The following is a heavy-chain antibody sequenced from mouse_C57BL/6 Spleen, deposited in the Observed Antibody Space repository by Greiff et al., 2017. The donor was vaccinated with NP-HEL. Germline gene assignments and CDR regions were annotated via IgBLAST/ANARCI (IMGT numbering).Heavy chain of an antibody. CDR1: GYTFTSYW. D-gene: IGHD2-2*01. J-gene: IGHJ2*01. V-gene: IGHV1-64*01. CDR2: IHPNSGST. Sequence: QVQLQQPGAELVKPGASVKLSCKASGYTFTSYWMHWVKQRPGQGLEWIGMIHPNSGSTNYNEKFKSKATLTVDKSSSTAYMQLSSLTSEDSAVYYCARSEAMVTRVLYYFDYWGQGTTLTVSS. CDR3: ARSEAMVTRVLYYFDY.